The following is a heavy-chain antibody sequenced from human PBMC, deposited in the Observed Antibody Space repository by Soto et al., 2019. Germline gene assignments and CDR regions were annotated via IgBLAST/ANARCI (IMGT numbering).Heavy chain of an antibody. CDR2: ISAYNGNT. CDR3: AIDSRTTYYDFWSGYFL. CDR1: GYTFTSYG. V-gene: IGHV1-18*01. Sequence: QVQLVQSGAEVKKPGASVKVSCKASGYTFTSYGISWVRQAPGQGLEWMGWISAYNGNTNYAQKLQGRVTMTTDTSTSTAYMELRSLSSDDTAVYYCAIDSRTTYYDFWSGYFLWGQGTLVTVSS. J-gene: IGHJ4*02. D-gene: IGHD3-3*01.